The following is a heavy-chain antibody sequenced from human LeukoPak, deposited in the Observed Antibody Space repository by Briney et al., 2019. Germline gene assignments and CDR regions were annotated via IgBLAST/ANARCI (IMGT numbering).Heavy chain of an antibody. J-gene: IGHJ4*02. CDR2: LYYSGST. CDR1: GGSVSSSFYY. D-gene: IGHD2-15*01. V-gene: IGHV4-39*01. CDR3: ASAATFSVDY. Sequence: PSETLSLTCTVSGGSVSSSFYYWGWIRQPPGKGLEWIGSLYYSGSTHYNPALKSRVTMSVDTSKNQFSLNLSSVTAADTAVFFCASAATFSVDYWGQGTLDTVSS.